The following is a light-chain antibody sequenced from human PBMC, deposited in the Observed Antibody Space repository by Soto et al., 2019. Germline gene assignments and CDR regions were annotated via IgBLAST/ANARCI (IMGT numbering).Light chain of an antibody. CDR1: QSISNR. V-gene: IGKV1-5*03. CDR3: QQYKSFPLT. J-gene: IGKJ4*01. CDR2: KAS. Sequence: DIQMTQSPSTLSASVGDRVTITCRASQSISNRLAWYQQIPGKAPKLLISKASTLEGGVPSRFSGSGSGAEFSLTISSLQPDDFATYYCQQYKSFPLTFGGGTKVEIK.